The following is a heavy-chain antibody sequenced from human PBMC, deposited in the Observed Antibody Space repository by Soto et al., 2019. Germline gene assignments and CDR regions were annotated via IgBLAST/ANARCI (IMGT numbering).Heavy chain of an antibody. CDR2: INHSGST. D-gene: IGHD3-10*01. Sequence: QVQLQQWGAGLLKPSETLSLTCAVYGGSFSGYYWSWIRQPPGKGLEWIGEINHSGSTNYNPSLKSRVTISVDTSKNQFSLKLSSVTAADTAVYYCARAPHRAGKNGMDVWGQGTTVTVSS. J-gene: IGHJ6*02. CDR3: ARAPHRAGKNGMDV. V-gene: IGHV4-34*01. CDR1: GGSFSGYY.